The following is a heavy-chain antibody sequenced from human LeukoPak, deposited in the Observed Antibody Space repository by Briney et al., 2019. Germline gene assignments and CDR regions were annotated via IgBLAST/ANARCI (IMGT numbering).Heavy chain of an antibody. V-gene: IGHV4-59*11. Sequence: SETLSLTCTVSGGSISSHYWTWIRHPPEEGLEWIGHIYYSGDANYNPSLQSRVTISVDTSKNQSSLKVTSVTAADTPLYYCARYDVDMATNNWGQGTLVTVSS. J-gene: IGHJ4*02. D-gene: IGHD5-24*01. CDR2: IYYSGDA. CDR1: GGSISSHY. CDR3: ARYDVDMATNN.